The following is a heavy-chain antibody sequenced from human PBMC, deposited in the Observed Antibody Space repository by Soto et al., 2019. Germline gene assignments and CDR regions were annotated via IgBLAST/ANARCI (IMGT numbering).Heavy chain of an antibody. CDR3: AKLQGSGSYYDDDY. J-gene: IGHJ4*02. CDR1: GGPSNNYG. V-gene: IGHV1-69*01. CDR2: IVTVSGTA. Sequence: QVQLIQSGAEVKTSGSSVKVSCKALGGPSNNYGDSWVRQAPGQGLEWMGGIVTVSGTANYAPKFHGRLRITADDSTRTVNMELRSLTSDATAGYYCAKLQGSGSYYDDDYWGQGTLVTVSS. D-gene: IGHD3-10*01.